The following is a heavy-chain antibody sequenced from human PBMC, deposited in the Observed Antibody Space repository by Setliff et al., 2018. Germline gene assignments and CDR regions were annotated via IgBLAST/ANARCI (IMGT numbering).Heavy chain of an antibody. Sequence: GASVKVSCKASGYTLTNYYMHWVRQAPGQVLEWMGIINPSGGLTRYAQKFQGRVTMTRDTSTSTVYMEVSSLRSEDTAVYYCARDRYYNSWSGTSITAPHDAFDIWGQGTMVTVSS. J-gene: IGHJ3*02. CDR1: GYTLTNYY. D-gene: IGHD3-3*01. CDR3: ARDRYYNSWSGTSITAPHDAFDI. CDR2: INPSGGLT. V-gene: IGHV1-46*03.